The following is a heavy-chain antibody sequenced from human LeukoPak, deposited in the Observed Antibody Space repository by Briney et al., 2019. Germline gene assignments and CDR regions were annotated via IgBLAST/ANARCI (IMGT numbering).Heavy chain of an antibody. D-gene: IGHD6-6*01. CDR3: ARESMTRDFDY. Sequence: PGGSLRLSCAASGFTFSSYAMSWVRQAPGKGLEWVSAISGSGGSTYYADSVKGRFTISRDNAKNSLYLQMNSLRAEDTALYHCARESMTRDFDYWGQGTLVTVSS. J-gene: IGHJ4*02. CDR2: ISGSGGST. V-gene: IGHV3-23*01. CDR1: GFTFSSYA.